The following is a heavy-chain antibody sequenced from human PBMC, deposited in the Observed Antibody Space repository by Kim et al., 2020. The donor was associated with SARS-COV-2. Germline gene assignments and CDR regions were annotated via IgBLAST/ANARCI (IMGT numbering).Heavy chain of an antibody. CDR3: ARWNYDILTGRVLYGMDV. Sequence: GESLKISCKGSGYSFTSYWIGWVRQMPGKGLEWMGIIYPGDSDTRYSPSFQGQVTISADKSISTAYLQWSSLKASDTAMYYCARWNYDILTGRVLYGMDVWGQGTTVTVSS. D-gene: IGHD3-9*01. CDR1: GYSFTSYW. V-gene: IGHV5-51*01. CDR2: IYPGDSDT. J-gene: IGHJ6*02.